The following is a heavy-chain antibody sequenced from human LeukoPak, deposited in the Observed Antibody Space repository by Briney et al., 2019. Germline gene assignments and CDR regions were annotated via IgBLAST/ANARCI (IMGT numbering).Heavy chain of an antibody. Sequence: SVKVSCKASGCTFSSYAISWVRQAPGQGLEWMGGISPIFGTANYAQKFQGRVTITTDESTSTAYMELSSLRSEDTAVYYCAKGKDIVVVPAAMPTWFDPWGQGTLVSVSS. CDR3: AKGKDIVVVPAAMPTWFDP. D-gene: IGHD2-2*01. CDR1: GCTFSSYA. V-gene: IGHV1-69*05. CDR2: ISPIFGTA. J-gene: IGHJ5*02.